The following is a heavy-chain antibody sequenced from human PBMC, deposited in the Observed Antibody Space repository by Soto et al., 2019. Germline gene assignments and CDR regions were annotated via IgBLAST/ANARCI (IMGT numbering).Heavy chain of an antibody. CDR2: INAGNGNT. J-gene: IGHJ4*02. CDR3: ARVRNFRPNSSGWSDY. CDR1: GYTFTSYA. V-gene: IGHV1-3*01. D-gene: IGHD6-19*01. Sequence: QVQLVQSGAEVKKPGASVKVSCKASGYTFTSYAMHWVRQAPGQRLEVMGWINAGNGNTKYSQKFQGRVTITRDPSASTAYMELSSLRSEDTAVDYCARVRNFRPNSSGWSDYWGQGTLVTVSS.